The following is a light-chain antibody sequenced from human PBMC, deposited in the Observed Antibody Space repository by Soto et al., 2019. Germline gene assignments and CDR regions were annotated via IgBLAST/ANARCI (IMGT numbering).Light chain of an antibody. CDR2: DAS. CDR3: QQYTNTNNPWM. J-gene: IGKJ1*01. Sequence: DIQVTQSPPTLSASVGDSVTITCRASQTISTWMAWYQQKPGKAPKLLVYDASTLQSGVASRFSGSGSGTEFTLIISGLQPDDSATYYCQQYTNTNNPWMLGQGTKVDI. CDR1: QTISTW. V-gene: IGKV1-5*01.